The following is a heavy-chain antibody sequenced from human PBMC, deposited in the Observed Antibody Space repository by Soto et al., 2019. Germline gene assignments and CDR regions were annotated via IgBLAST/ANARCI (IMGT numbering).Heavy chain of an antibody. Sequence: PSETLSLTCTVSGGSISSSSYYWGWIRQPPGKGLEWIGSIYFSGSTYYNPSLKSRVTFSIDRSRNQFSLRLSSVTAADTAIYYCARAEGGSSRDYFDYWGQGTLVTV. CDR1: GGSISSSSYY. V-gene: IGHV4-39*07. J-gene: IGHJ4*02. CDR3: ARAEGGSSRDYFDY. D-gene: IGHD2-21*01. CDR2: IYFSGST.